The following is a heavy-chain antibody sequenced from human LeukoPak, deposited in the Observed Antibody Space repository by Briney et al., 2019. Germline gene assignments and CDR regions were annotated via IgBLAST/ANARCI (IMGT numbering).Heavy chain of an antibody. CDR1: GFSFSDYY. CDR3: ARETDYGDFTANVFDY. J-gene: IGHJ4*02. CDR2: ISKGGSAR. V-gene: IGHV3-11*01. Sequence: GGSLRLSCAASGFSFSDYYMTWIRQAPGKGLEWISNISKGGSARYYADSVKGRFTISRDNAKNSLYLQMSSLRAEDTAVYYCARETDYGDFTANVFDYWGQGTLVTVSS. D-gene: IGHD4-17*01.